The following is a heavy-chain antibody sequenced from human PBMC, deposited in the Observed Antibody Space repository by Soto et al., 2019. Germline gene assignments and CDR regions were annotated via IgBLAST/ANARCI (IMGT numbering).Heavy chain of an antibody. Sequence: GGSLRLSCAASGFTFEDYAMHWVRQAPGKGLEWVSGITWSSGTIGYADPVKGRFTISRDNGKNSLYLQMNSLRPEDTALYYCTTDLDLDRGNYWGQGTLVTVSS. V-gene: IGHV3-9*01. CDR1: GFTFEDYA. CDR2: ITWSSGTI. D-gene: IGHD3-10*01. J-gene: IGHJ4*02. CDR3: TTDLDLDRGNY.